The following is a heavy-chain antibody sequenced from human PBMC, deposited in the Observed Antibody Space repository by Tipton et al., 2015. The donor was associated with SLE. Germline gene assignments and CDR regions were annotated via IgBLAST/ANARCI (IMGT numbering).Heavy chain of an antibody. CDR1: GGSFSGYY. V-gene: IGHV4-34*01. Sequence: TLSLTFAVYGGSFSGYYWSWIRQPPGKGLEWIGEINHSGSTNYNPSLKSRVTISVDTSKNQFSLKLSSVTAADTAVYYCAREKPGYYYYYMDVWGKGTTATVSS. CDR2: INHSGST. CDR3: AREKPGYYYYYMDV. J-gene: IGHJ6*03.